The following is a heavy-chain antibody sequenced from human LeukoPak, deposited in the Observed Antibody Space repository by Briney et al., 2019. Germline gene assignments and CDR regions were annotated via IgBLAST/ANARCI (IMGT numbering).Heavy chain of an antibody. CDR2: ISSSSSTI. Sequence: PGGSLRLSCAASGFTFSSYEMNWVRQAPGKGLEWVSYISSSSSTIYYADSVKGRFTISRDNAKNSLYLQMNSLRAEDTAVYYCANENPRTAFDIWGQATMVTVSS. CDR3: ANENPRTAFDI. D-gene: IGHD1-14*01. V-gene: IGHV3-48*01. CDR1: GFTFSSYE. J-gene: IGHJ3*02.